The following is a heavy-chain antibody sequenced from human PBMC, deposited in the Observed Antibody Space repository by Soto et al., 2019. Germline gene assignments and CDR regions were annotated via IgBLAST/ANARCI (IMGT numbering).Heavy chain of an antibody. CDR2: IVVGSGNT. J-gene: IGHJ6*02. CDR1: GFTFTSSA. V-gene: IGHV1-58*01. CDR3: AAECSTLRYGYCLEGSYYYYCGLEV. Sequence: GASVKVSCKASGFTFTSSAVQWVRQARGQRLEWIGWIVVGSGNTNYAQKFQERVTITRDMSTSTAYMELSSLRSEDTAVYYCAAECSTLRYGYCLEGSYYYYCGLEVWGQGTTVTVSS. D-gene: IGHD5-18*01.